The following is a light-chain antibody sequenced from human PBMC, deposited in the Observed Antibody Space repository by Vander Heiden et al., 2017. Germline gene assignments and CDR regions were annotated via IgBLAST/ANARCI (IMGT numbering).Light chain of an antibody. CDR2: KAS. CDR3: QQYNSYSRT. CDR1: QSSSSW. V-gene: IGKV1-5*03. J-gene: IGKJ1*01. Sequence: DIQMTQSPSTLSASVGDRVTITCRASQSSSSWLAWYQQKPGKAPKLLIYKASSLESGVPSRFSGSGSGTEFTLTISSLQPDDFATYYCQQYNSYSRTCGQGTKVEIK.